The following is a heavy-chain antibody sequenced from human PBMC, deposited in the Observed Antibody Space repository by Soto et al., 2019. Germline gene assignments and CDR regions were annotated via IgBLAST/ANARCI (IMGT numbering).Heavy chain of an antibody. V-gene: IGHV4-34*01. CDR2: INDSGDI. J-gene: IGHJ6*03. Sequence: QVQLQQWGAGLLKPSETLSLTCAVYGGSFSGYQWSWIRQTPGKGLEWIGGINDSGDINYNPSLKSRVTILGDSPKEQISLRLSSVTAADTAVYYCARGLIRWFWALSRRGGYYYYMDVWGKGTTVTVSS. D-gene: IGHD3-10*01. CDR3: ARGLIRWFWALSRRGGYYYYMDV. CDR1: GGSFSGYQ.